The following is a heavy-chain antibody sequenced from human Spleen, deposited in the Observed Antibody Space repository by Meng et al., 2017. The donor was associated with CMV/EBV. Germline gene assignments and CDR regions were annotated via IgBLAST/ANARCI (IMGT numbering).Heavy chain of an antibody. V-gene: IGHV3-23*01. Sequence: GESLKISCAASGFTFSGYWMSWVRQAAGKGLEWVSAVSSRGDGTYYADFVKGRFTISRDDSKNRLYLQMNSLRGEDTAVYYGAKRQWMVQGFPDFDYWGQGTLVTVSS. CDR1: GFTFSGYW. CDR2: VSSRGDGT. J-gene: IGHJ4*02. D-gene: IGHD6-19*01. CDR3: AKRQWMVQGFPDFDY.